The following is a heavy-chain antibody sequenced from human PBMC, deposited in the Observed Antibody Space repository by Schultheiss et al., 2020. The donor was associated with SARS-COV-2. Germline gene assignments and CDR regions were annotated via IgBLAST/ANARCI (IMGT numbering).Heavy chain of an antibody. CDR1: GFTFSSYE. J-gene: IGHJ4*02. V-gene: IGHV3-23*01. CDR2: ISGSGGST. D-gene: IGHD6-19*01. Sequence: GGSLRLSCAASGFTFSSYEMNWVRQAPGKGLEWVSAISGSGGSTYYADSVKGRFTISRDNSKNTMYLKMNSLRDEDTAVYYCAKDPSAVAVVYWGQGTLVTVAS. CDR3: AKDPSAVAVVY.